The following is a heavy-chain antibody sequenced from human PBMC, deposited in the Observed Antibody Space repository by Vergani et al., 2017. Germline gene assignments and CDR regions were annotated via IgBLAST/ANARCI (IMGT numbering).Heavy chain of an antibody. CDR3: AQFCCRGMSCSGTDYFYHIDV. V-gene: IGHV5-51*03. CDR2: IYPGNSQT. D-gene: IGHD3-9*01. CDR1: GYSFSRNW. J-gene: IGHJ6*03. Sequence: EVRLEQSGAAVKKPGESLEISCKRSGYSFSRNWIAWVRERPGQGLEWMGMIYPGNSQTRNNPSFRGQVTMSVDKSISTAYLQWSSLKASNSAMYYCAQFCCRGMSCSGTDYFYHIDVWGKGTTVTVS.